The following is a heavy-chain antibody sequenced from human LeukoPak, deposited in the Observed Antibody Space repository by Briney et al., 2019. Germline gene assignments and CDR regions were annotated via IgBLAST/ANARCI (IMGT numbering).Heavy chain of an antibody. CDR2: IIPIFGTA. J-gene: IGHJ4*02. V-gene: IGHV1-69*06. D-gene: IGHD6-19*01. CDR1: GGTFSSYA. Sequence: SVKVSCKASGGTFSSYAISWVRQAPGQGLEWMGGIIPIFGTANYAQKFQGRVTNTADKSTSTAYMELSSLRSEDTAVYYCARAEQWLAWGYFDYWGQGTLVTVSS. CDR3: ARAEQWLAWGYFDY.